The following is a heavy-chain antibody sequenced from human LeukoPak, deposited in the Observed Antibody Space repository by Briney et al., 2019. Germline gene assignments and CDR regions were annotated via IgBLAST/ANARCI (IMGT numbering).Heavy chain of an antibody. J-gene: IGHJ4*02. CDR3: ARDGQSTVAAGRDFDY. V-gene: IGHV3-33*01. D-gene: IGHD6-19*01. Sequence: GGSLRLSCAASGFTFSSYGIHWVRQAPGKGLEWVAVIWYDGSNKYYADSVKGRFTISRDNSKNTLYLQMNSLRAEDTAVYYCARDGQSTVAAGRDFDYWGQGTLVTVSS. CDR2: IWYDGSNK. CDR1: GFTFSSYG.